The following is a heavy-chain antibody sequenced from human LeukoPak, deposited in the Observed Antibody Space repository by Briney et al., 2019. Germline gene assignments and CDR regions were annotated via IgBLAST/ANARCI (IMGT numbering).Heavy chain of an antibody. Sequence: HSGGPLRLSCAASGFAFSSYIMNWVRQAPRKGRAWVSYVTSSSSAIYYADSVKGRFTISRDNAKNSLYLQMNSLRAEDTAVYYCARKSGSSGYPFDYWGQGTVVTVSS. CDR1: GFAFSSYI. CDR2: VTSSSSAI. V-gene: IGHV3-48*01. D-gene: IGHD3-22*01. J-gene: IGHJ4*02. CDR3: ARKSGSSGYPFDY.